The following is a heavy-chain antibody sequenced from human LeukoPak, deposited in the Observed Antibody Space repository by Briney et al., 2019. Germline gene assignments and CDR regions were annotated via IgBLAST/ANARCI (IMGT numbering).Heavy chain of an antibody. D-gene: IGHD6-19*01. CDR3: ARDSGWSADF. Sequence: PGGSLRLSCAASGFTFGSYVMSWVRQAPGKGLEWVSVVSGSGDTTNYADSVKGRFTSSRDNSKNTLYLQMNSLRAEDTAVYYCARDSGWSADFWGQGTLVTVSS. CDR1: GFTFGSYV. CDR2: VSGSGDTT. V-gene: IGHV3-23*01. J-gene: IGHJ4*02.